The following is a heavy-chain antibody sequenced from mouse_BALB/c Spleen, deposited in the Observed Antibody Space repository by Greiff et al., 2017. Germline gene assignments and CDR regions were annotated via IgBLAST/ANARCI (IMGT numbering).Heavy chain of an antibody. V-gene: IGHV5-9-4*01. Sequence: EVQLKESGGGLVKPGGSLKLSCAASGFTFSSYAMSWVRQSPEKRLEWVAEISSGGSYTYYPDTVTGRFTISRDNAKNTLYLEMSSLRSEDTAMYYCAHHYYGSSLFAYWGQGTLVTVSA. J-gene: IGHJ3*01. D-gene: IGHD1-1*01. CDR1: GFTFSSYA. CDR3: AHHYYGSSLFAY. CDR2: ISSGGSYT.